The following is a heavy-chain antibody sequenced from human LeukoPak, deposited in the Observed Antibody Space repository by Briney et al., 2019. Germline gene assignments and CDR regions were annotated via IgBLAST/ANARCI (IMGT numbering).Heavy chain of an antibody. CDR1: GFTFSSYG. CDR3: ARPRGPGSGTYMYFYYYMDV. Sequence: QAGGSLRLSCAASGFTFSSYGMHWVRQAPGKGLEWVAFIRYDGSNKYYADSVKGRFTISRDNSKNTLYLQMNSLRAEDTAVYYCARPRGPGSGTYMYFYYYMDVWGKGTPVTISS. D-gene: IGHD3-10*01. CDR2: IRYDGSNK. J-gene: IGHJ6*03. V-gene: IGHV3-30*02.